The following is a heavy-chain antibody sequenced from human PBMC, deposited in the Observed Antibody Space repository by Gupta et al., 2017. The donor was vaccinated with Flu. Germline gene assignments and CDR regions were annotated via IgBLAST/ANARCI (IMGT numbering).Heavy chain of an antibody. CDR3: ARYSTSSGDSFDI. V-gene: IGHV4-38-2*01. Sequence: QVQLQESGPGLVKPSETLSLSCAVSGYSISSGYYWGWIRQPPGKGLEWIATIHQSGNTLYIPSLKSRVTMSVDTSKNQFSLGLRSVTAADTAVYWCARYSTSSGDSFDIWGQGTMVTVSS. D-gene: IGHD6-6*01. J-gene: IGHJ3*02. CDR2: IHQSGNT. CDR1: GYSISSGYY.